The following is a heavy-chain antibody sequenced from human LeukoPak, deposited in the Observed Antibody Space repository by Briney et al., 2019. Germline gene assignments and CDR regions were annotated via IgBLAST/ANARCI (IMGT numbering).Heavy chain of an antibody. Sequence: GGSLRLSCTVSGFAFSRFWMSWVRQAPGKGLEWVANINEDGSEKYYVDSVKGRFTISRDNAKNSPYLQMNSLRAEDTAVYYXXXGXHLD. CDR3: XXGXHLD. CDR1: GFAFSRFW. CDR2: INEDGSEK. J-gene: IGHJ4*01. V-gene: IGHV3-7*01.